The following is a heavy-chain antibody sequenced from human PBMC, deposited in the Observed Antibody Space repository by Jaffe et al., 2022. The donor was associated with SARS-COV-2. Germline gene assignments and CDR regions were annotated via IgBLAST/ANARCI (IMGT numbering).Heavy chain of an antibody. CDR3: ARVGQYYFNMDV. Sequence: EAQLVESGGGLVQPGGSLRLSCAAPGFIFSNYNMNWVRQAPGKGLEWVSYISLGSSTIYYADSVKGRFTISRDNDKDTLFLQMNSLRAEDTAVYYCARVGQYYFNMDVWGKGTTVTVSS. V-gene: IGHV3-48*01. CDR1: GFIFSNYN. CDR2: ISLGSSTI. J-gene: IGHJ6*03.